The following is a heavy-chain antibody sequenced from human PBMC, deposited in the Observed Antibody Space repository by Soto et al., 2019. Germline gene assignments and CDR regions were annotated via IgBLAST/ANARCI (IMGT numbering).Heavy chain of an antibody. J-gene: IGHJ6*02. Sequence: SVKVSCKASGGTFSNDAISWVRQAPGQGLGWMGGIIPIFGTTRYAQSFQDRVILTADESTGTAYMELSSLTSKDTAVYYCARDQMGTIIGGMDVWRQGTTVTVSS. D-gene: IGHD3-16*02. CDR1: GGTFSNDA. CDR3: ARDQMGTIIGGMDV. V-gene: IGHV1-69*13. CDR2: IIPIFGTT.